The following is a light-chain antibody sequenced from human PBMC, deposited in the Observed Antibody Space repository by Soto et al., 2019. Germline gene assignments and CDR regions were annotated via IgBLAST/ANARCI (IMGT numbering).Light chain of an antibody. CDR2: DVS. CDR3: QQRHIWTPVT. Sequence: ILFTQCPATLSVSPGKRASLSCRASQNISNYLIWYQQQPCQAPRLLIYDVSNRATGIPARFSGSGSGTAFTLTISSLEPEDLAVYYCQQRHIWTPVTFGQVTRLE. J-gene: IGKJ5*01. V-gene: IGKV3-11*01. CDR1: QNISNY.